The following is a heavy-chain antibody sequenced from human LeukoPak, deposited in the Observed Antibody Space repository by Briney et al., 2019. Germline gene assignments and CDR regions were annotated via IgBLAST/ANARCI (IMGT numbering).Heavy chain of an antibody. J-gene: IGHJ4*02. CDR1: GYPFVDFG. V-gene: IGHV1-18*01. CDR3: GRDIRSDGSPADY. Sequence: ASVKVSCKTSGYPFVDFGITWVRQAPGQGLEWMGWISAFSGYTNYAQKLQGRVTMTRDTSTSTVYMELSRLRSDDTAVYYCGRDIRSDGSPADYWGQGTLVTVSS. D-gene: IGHD2-15*01. CDR2: ISAFSGYT.